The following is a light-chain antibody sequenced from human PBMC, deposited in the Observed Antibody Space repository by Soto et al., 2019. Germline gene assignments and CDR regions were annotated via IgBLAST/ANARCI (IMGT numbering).Light chain of an antibody. CDR3: QQYNDWPMYT. J-gene: IGKJ2*01. V-gene: IGKV3-15*01. Sequence: EIVMTQSPATLSVSPGERATLSCRASQSVSSNLAWYQQKPGQAPRLLIYGASTRATGIPARFSGSGSGTEFTLTISSLQSEDLAVYYCQQYNDWPMYTFGQGTK. CDR1: QSVSSN. CDR2: GAS.